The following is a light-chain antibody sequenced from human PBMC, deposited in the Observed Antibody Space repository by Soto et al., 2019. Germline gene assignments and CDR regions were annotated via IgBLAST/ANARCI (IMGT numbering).Light chain of an antibody. CDR2: GAS. CDR1: QSVSSSY. J-gene: IGKJ1*01. CDR3: QQYGSSPRT. Sequence: EIVLTQSPGTLSLSPGERATLSCRASQSVSSSYLAWYQQKPGQAPRLLIYGASSRATGIIDRFSGSGSGTDFTLTISRLEPEDFAVYYCQQYGSSPRTFGQGTKVEIK. V-gene: IGKV3-20*01.